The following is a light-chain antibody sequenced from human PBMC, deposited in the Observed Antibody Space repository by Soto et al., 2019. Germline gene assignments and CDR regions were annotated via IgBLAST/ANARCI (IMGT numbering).Light chain of an antibody. CDR3: QKYFTSPLT. J-gene: IGKJ4*01. CDR1: QSVSSNY. CDR2: GVS. Sequence: EVVLTQSPGTLSLSPGESATLSCRASQSVSSNYLAWYQQKPGQAPRLLIYGVSTRATGIPDRFSGSGSGTDCSLTISRLKPEDFTLYYGQKYFTSPLTFSGGTKAEIK. V-gene: IGKV3-20*01.